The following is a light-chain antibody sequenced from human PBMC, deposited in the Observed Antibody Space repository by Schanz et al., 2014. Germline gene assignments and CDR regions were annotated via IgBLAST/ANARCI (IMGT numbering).Light chain of an antibody. Sequence: QSALIQPPSVSGSPGQSVTISCTGTSSDVGSYDYVSWYQQHPGTVPKPMIYNVNTRPSGVPDRFSGSQSGNTASLTISGLQAEDEADYYCCSYAGSSTWVFGGGTKVTVL. CDR1: SSDVGSYDY. CDR3: CSYAGSSTWV. CDR2: NVN. J-gene: IGLJ3*02. V-gene: IGLV2-11*01.